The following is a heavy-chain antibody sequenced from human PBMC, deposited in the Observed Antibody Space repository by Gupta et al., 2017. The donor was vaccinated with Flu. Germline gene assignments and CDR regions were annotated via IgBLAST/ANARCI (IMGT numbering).Heavy chain of an antibody. CDR2: IYYSGST. CDR3: ARGGVSRLRPYYYDRRGFDY. D-gene: IGHD3-22*01. Sequence: QVQLQESGPGLVKPSETLSLTCTDSGGFISRYYWSWIRQPPGKGLEWIGYIYYSGSTNYNPSLKSRVTISVDTSKNQFSLKLSSVTAADTAVDYCARGGVSRLRPYYYDRRGFDYWGQGTLVTVSS. J-gene: IGHJ4*02. CDR1: GGFISRYY. V-gene: IGHV4-59*01.